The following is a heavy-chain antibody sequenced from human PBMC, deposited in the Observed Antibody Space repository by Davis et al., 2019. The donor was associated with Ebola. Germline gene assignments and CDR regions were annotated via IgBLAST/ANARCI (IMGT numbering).Heavy chain of an antibody. CDR1: GFTFSSYA. V-gene: IGHV3-23*01. D-gene: IGHD2-21*02. CDR3: ATEVTPGGVDY. CDR2: ISGSGGST. Sequence: GESLKISCAASGFTFSSYAMSWVRQAPGKGLEWVSAISGSGGSTYYADSVKGRFTISRDNSKNTLYLQMNSLRAEDTAVYYCATEVTPGGVDYWGQGTLVTVSS. J-gene: IGHJ4*02.